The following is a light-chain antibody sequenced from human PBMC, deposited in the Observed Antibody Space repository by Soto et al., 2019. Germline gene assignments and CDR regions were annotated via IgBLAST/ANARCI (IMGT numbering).Light chain of an antibody. Sequence: QSLVAQPAAVAGSPRQSISLSCSGTNSDVGGYNYVSWYQQHPGKAPKLMIYDVSYRPSGISNRFSGSKSDNTASLTISGLQAEDEADYYCSSYTTSSLYVFGTGTKVTVL. J-gene: IGLJ1*01. CDR3: SSYTTSSLYV. CDR1: NSDVGGYNY. CDR2: DVS. V-gene: IGLV2-14*01.